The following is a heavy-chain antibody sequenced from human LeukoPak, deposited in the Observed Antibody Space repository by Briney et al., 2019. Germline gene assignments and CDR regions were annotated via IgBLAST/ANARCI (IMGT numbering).Heavy chain of an antibody. Sequence: ASVKVSCKASGYTFTGYYMHWVRQAPGQGLEWMGWINPNSGGTNYAQKFQGRVTMTRDTSISTAYMELSRLRSDDTAVYYCASGYCSSTSCFHHDYWGQGTLVTVSS. CDR3: ASGYCSSTSCFHHDY. CDR2: INPNSGGT. D-gene: IGHD2-2*01. CDR1: GYTFTGYY. J-gene: IGHJ4*02. V-gene: IGHV1-2*02.